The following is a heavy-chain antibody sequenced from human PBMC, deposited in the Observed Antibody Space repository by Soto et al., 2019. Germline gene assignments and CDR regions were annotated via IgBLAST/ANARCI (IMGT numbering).Heavy chain of an antibody. D-gene: IGHD2-21*02. CDR3: ARHPSDFWFDP. CDR2: IYYSGST. J-gene: IGHJ5*02. V-gene: IGHV4-39*01. Sequence: SETLSLTCSVSGGSISSSSYFWGWIRQPPGKGLEWIGSIYYSGSTYYNPSLKSRVTVSVDTSKNQFSLKLSSVTDADTAVYFCARHPSDFWFDPWGQGTLVTSPQ. CDR1: GGSISSSSYF.